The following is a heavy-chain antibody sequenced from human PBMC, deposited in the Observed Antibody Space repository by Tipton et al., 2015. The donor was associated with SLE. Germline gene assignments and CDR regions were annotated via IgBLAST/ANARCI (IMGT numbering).Heavy chain of an antibody. Sequence: TLSLTCAVYGGSFSGYYWSWIRQPPGKGLEWIGEINHRGSTNYNPSLKSRVTISVDTSKNQFSLKLSSVTAADTAVYYCARDREWELPGRYGMDVWGQGTTVTVSS. CDR1: GGSFSGYY. D-gene: IGHD1-26*01. J-gene: IGHJ6*02. V-gene: IGHV4-34*01. CDR2: INHRGST. CDR3: ARDREWELPGRYGMDV.